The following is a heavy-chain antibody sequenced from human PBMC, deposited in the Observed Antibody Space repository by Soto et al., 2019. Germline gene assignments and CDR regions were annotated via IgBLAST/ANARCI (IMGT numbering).Heavy chain of an antibody. CDR2: IWYDGSNK. CDR3: ARDPRYSGTPISYYFDY. V-gene: IGHV3-33*01. Sequence: SLRLSCAASGFTFSSYGMHWVRQAPGKGLEWVAVIWYDGSNKYYADSVKGRFTISRDNSKNTLYLQMNSLRAEDTAVYYCARDPRYSGTPISYYFDYWGQGTLVTVSS. J-gene: IGHJ4*02. D-gene: IGHD5-12*01. CDR1: GFTFSSYG.